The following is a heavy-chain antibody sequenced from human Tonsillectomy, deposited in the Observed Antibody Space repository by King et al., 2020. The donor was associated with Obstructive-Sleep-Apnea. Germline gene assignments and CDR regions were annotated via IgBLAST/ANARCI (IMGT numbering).Heavy chain of an antibody. CDR3: ASLLGWELFHYFDY. D-gene: IGHD3-10*01. V-gene: IGHV4-39*07. Sequence: QLQESGPGLVKPSETLSLTCTVSGGSISSRTFHWGWIRQPPDKGLEWIGSIYYSGSTYYNPSLKSRVTISVDTSKNQFSLRLSSVTAADTAVYYCASLLGWELFHYFDYWGQGALVTVSS. J-gene: IGHJ4*02. CDR1: GGSISSRTFH. CDR2: IYYSGST.